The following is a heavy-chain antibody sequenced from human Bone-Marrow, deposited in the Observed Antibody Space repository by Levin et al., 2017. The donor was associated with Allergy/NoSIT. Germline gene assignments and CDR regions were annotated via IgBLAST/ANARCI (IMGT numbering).Heavy chain of an antibody. Sequence: GESLKISCTASGFTFGDYAMSWVRQAPGKGLEWVGFIRSKAYGGTTEYAASVKGRFTISRDDSKSIAYLQMNSLKTEDTAVYYCTRDRGGTRRPYYYYYGMDVWGQGTTVTVSS. V-gene: IGHV3-49*04. CDR2: IRSKAYGGTT. CDR1: GFTFGDYA. J-gene: IGHJ6*02. CDR3: TRDRGGTRRPYYYYYGMDV. D-gene: IGHD2-8*01.